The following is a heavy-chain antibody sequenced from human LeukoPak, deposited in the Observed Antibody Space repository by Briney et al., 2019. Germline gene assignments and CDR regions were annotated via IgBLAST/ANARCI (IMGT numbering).Heavy chain of an antibody. CDR1: GGTFSSYA. CDR3: ARDPPLRYFDPLDDY. D-gene: IGHD3-9*01. V-gene: IGHV1-69*13. J-gene: IGHJ4*02. CDR2: IIPIFGTA. Sequence: SVTVSCTASGGTFSSYAISWVRQAPGQGLEWMGGIIPIFGTANYAQKFQGRVTITADESTSTAYMELSSLRSEDTAVYYCARDPPLRYFDPLDDYWGQGTLVTVSS.